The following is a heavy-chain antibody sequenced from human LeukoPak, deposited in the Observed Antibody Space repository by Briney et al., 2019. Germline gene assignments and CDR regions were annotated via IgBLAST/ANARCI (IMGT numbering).Heavy chain of an antibody. CDR2: IYHSGST. CDR3: ARTRDSSSWYSAWFDP. CDR1: GGSISSGGYS. D-gene: IGHD6-13*01. V-gene: IGHV4-30-2*01. J-gene: IGHJ5*02. Sequence: PSQTLSLTCAVSGGSISSGGYSWSWIRQPPGKGLEWIGYIYHSGSTYYNPSLKSRVTISVDRSKNQFSLKLSSVTAADTAVYYCARTRDSSSWYSAWFDPWGQGTLVTVSS.